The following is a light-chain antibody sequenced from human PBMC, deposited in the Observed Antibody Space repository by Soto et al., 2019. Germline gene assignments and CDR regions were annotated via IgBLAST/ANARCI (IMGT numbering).Light chain of an antibody. CDR3: SSYTGSGTLVV. CDR2: DVS. V-gene: IGLV2-14*01. Sequence: QSALTQPASVSGSPGQSITISCTGTNSDVGGYNYVSWYQQHPNKAPKLMIYDVSSRPSGVSNRFSGSKSGNTASLTISGRQAEDEADYYCSSYTGSGTLVVFGGGTKLTVL. CDR1: NSDVGGYNY. J-gene: IGLJ2*01.